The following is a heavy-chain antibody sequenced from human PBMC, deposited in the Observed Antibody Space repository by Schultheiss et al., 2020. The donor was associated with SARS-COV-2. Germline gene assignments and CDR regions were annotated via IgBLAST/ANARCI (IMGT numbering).Heavy chain of an antibody. Sequence: SVKVSCKASGYTFTSYGISWVRQAPGQGLEWVGGIIPIFGTANYAQKFQGRVTITADESTSTAYMELSSLRSEDTAVYYCARDRPDPHGMDVWGQGTTVTVSS. CDR3: ARDRPDPHGMDV. CDR1: GYTFTSYG. J-gene: IGHJ6*02. D-gene: IGHD6-6*01. V-gene: IGHV1-69*13. CDR2: IIPIFGTA.